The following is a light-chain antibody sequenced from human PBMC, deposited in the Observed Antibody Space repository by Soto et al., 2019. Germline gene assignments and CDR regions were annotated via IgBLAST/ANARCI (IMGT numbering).Light chain of an antibody. V-gene: IGLV2-23*01. J-gene: IGLJ1*01. Sequence: QSALTQPASVSGSPGQSITISCTGTSRDVGGYNYVSWYQQQPGKVPKLMIYEANKRPSGVSNRFSGSKSGNTASLTISGLQSEDEAEYFCCTYASPSTSLVFGTGTKLTVL. CDR2: EAN. CDR1: SRDVGGYNY. CDR3: CTYASPSTSLV.